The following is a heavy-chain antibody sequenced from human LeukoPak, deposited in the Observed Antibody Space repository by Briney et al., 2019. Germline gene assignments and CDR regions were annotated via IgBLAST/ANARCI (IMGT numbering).Heavy chain of an antibody. D-gene: IGHD3-16*01. CDR1: GLTFSSYW. Sequence: GGSLRLSCAASGLTFSSYWMSWVRQAPGKGLEWVANIRQDGSEKYYVDSVKGRFTISRDNAKNSLYLQMNSLRPEDTAAYYCARDHGRAELWSDYWGQGTLVTVSS. CDR3: ARDHGRAELWSDY. V-gene: IGHV3-7*01. CDR2: IRQDGSEK. J-gene: IGHJ4*02.